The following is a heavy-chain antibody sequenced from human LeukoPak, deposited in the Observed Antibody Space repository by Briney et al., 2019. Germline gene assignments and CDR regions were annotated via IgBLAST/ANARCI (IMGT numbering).Heavy chain of an antibody. V-gene: IGHV1-8*01. CDR1: GYSFASSH. Sequence: ASVKVSCKASGYSFASSHINWVRQAAGQGLEWMGWMNPDTGDTGYAQKFQARVTMSRNTSLNTAYMELSSLRAGDTAVYYCARVPPQNRITVFRVIVLKESDNSYYGMDVWGQGTTVTVS. D-gene: IGHD3-3*01. CDR3: ARVPPQNRITVFRVIVLKESDNSYYGMDV. J-gene: IGHJ6*02. CDR2: MNPDTGDT.